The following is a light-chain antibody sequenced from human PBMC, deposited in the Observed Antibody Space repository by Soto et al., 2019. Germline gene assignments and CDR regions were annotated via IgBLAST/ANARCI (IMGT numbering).Light chain of an antibody. CDR3: QQRSNWPPTWT. CDR2: DAS. Sequence: EIVLTQSPGTLSLSPGERATLSCRASQSVSSYLAWYQQKPGQAPRLLIYDASNRATGIPARFSGSGSGTDFTLTISSLEPEDFAVYYCQQRSNWPPTWTFGQGTKVEIK. CDR1: QSVSSY. J-gene: IGKJ1*01. V-gene: IGKV3-11*01.